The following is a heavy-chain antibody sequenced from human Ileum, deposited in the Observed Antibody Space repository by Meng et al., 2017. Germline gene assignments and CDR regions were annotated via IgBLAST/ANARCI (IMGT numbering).Heavy chain of an antibody. Sequence: QGQLVQFGAAVKKPGASVKVSCDASGYTLSSDGFAWVRQAPEQGLEWMGWINVYNGITNYAQKFQGRVTMTTDTSTRTGYMELTSLTSDDTAIYYCATRGNPYLNCWGQGTLVTVSS. CDR2: INVYNGIT. J-gene: IGHJ4*02. CDR1: GYTLSSDG. V-gene: IGHV1-18*01. CDR3: ATRGNPYLNC.